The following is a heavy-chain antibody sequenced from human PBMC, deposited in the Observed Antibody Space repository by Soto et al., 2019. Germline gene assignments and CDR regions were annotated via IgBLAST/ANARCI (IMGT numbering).Heavy chain of an antibody. CDR3: ARDMGGYYFEPNDY. Sequence: ASVKVSCKTSGYTFTSYGISWVRQAPGQGLEWMGWITANNVNTNYAQKFQGRVTMTTDTSTATAYMELRSLRSDDTAVYYCARDMGGYYFEPNDYWGQGTLVTVSS. CDR2: ITANNVNT. V-gene: IGHV1-18*01. CDR1: GYTFTSYG. D-gene: IGHD3-22*01. J-gene: IGHJ4*02.